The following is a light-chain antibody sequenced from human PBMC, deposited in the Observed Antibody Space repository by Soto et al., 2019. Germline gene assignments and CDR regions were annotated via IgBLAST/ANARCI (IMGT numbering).Light chain of an antibody. V-gene: IGKV2-28*01. CDR1: QSLLHSNGYYY. Sequence: DLVMTQSPLSLPVTPGEPASISCRSSQSLLHSNGYYYLDWYLQKPGQSPQLLIYLASKRASGVPDRLSGSGSGTDFTLKISRVEAEDVGVYYCMQAHQIPLTFAGGTKVEIK. CDR2: LAS. J-gene: IGKJ4*01. CDR3: MQAHQIPLT.